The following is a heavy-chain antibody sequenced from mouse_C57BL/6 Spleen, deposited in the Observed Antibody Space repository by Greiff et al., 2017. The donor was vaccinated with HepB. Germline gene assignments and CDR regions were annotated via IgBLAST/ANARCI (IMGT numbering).Heavy chain of an antibody. D-gene: IGHD4-1*01. Sequence: EVKLEESGPGLVKPSQSLSLTCSVTGYSITSGYYWNWIRQFPGNKLEWMGYISYDGSNNYNPSLKNRISITRDTSKNQFFLKLNSVTTEDTATYYCAREGLGRNFDYWGQGTTLTVSS. CDR3: AREGLGRNFDY. CDR1: GYSITSGYY. J-gene: IGHJ2*01. CDR2: ISYDGSN. V-gene: IGHV3-6*01.